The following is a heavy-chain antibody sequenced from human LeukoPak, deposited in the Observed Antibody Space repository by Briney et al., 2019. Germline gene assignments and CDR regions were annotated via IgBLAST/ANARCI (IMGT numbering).Heavy chain of an antibody. D-gene: IGHD3-22*01. CDR2: IYYSGST. CDR1: GGSISSSSYY. V-gene: IGHV4-39*01. CDR3: ARQIVVVTVLAGYFQH. J-gene: IGHJ1*01. Sequence: SETLSPTCTVSGGSISSSSYYWGWIRQPPGKGLEWIGSIYYSGSTYYNPSLKSRVTISVDTSKNQFSLKLSSVTAADTAVYYCARQIVVVTVLAGYFQHWGQGTLVTVSS.